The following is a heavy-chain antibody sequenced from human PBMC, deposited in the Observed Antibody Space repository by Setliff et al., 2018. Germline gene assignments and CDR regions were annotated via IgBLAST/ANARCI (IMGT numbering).Heavy chain of an antibody. V-gene: IGHV3-74*01. CDR2: VNSDGSST. Sequence: PGGSLRLSCAASGFTFSSYSMNWVRQAPGKGLVWVSRVNSDGSSTIYADSVKGRFTISRDNAKNTLYLQMNSLRAEDTAVYYCVRGYCSSSSCYGTMGYWGQGTLVTVSS. CDR3: VRGYCSSSSCYGTMGY. J-gene: IGHJ4*02. D-gene: IGHD2-2*01. CDR1: GFTFSSYS.